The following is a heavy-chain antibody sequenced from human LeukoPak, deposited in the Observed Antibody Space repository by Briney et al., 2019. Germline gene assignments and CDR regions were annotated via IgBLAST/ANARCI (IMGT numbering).Heavy chain of an antibody. D-gene: IGHD2-2*01. CDR2: ISSNGGST. CDR1: GFTFSSYA. J-gene: IGHJ4*02. CDR3: ARVLHQLLPDY. V-gene: IGHV3-64*01. Sequence: PGGSLRLSCAASGFTFSSYAMHWVRQAPGKGLEYVSAISSNGGSTYYANSVKGRFTISRDNSKNTLYLQMGSLRAEDMAVYYCARVLHQLLPDYWGQGTLVTVSS.